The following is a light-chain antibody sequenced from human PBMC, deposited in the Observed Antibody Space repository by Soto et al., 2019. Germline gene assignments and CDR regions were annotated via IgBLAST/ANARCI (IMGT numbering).Light chain of an antibody. CDR2: AAS. Sequence: IQLTQSPSSLSASVGDRVTITCRASQGIGTYLNWYQQKAGLAPKLLTYAASSLQSGVPSRFSGSGSGTDFTLTISSLQPEDFATYYCQQTYSTPPTFGQGTKVDIK. CDR3: QQTYSTPPT. J-gene: IGKJ1*01. CDR1: QGIGTY. V-gene: IGKV1-39*01.